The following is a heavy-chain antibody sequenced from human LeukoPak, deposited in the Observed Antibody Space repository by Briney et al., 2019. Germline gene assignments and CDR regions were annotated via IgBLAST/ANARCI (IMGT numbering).Heavy chain of an antibody. CDR3: ARIQRAAAGTGKYYHYFYGMDV. CDR1: GFTFSSYW. Sequence: GGSLRLSCAASGFTFSSYWMHWVRQAPGKGLVWVSRINSDGSSTSYADSVKGRFTISRDNAKNSLYLQMNSLRAEDTAVYCCARIQRAAAGTGKYYHYFYGMDVWGQGTTVTVS. J-gene: IGHJ6*02. V-gene: IGHV3-74*01. CDR2: INSDGSST. D-gene: IGHD6-13*01.